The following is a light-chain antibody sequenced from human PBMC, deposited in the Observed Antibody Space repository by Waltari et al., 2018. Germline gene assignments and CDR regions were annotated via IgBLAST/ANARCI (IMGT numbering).Light chain of an antibody. Sequence: VLTQSPGTLSLSPGERVTLSCRASQSLSQKYLPGYQQKPGQAPRLLIYGASSRAAGIPDRFSGSGSGTDFTLTISRLEPEDFAMYYCQQYGSSVMYTFGQGTKLESK. CDR2: GAS. V-gene: IGKV3-20*01. CDR1: QSLSQKY. CDR3: QQYGSSVMYT. J-gene: IGKJ2*01.